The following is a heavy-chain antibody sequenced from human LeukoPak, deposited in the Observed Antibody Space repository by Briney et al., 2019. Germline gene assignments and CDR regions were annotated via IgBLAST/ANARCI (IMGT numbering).Heavy chain of an antibody. D-gene: IGHD3-3*01. V-gene: IGHV3-21*01. Sequence: RPGGSLRLSCAASGFTFSSYSMNWVRQAPGKGLEWVSSISSSSSYIYYADSVKGRFTISRDNAKNSLYLQMNSLRAEDTAVYYCARDLWIGEAVGGYWGQGTLVTVSS. J-gene: IGHJ4*02. CDR2: ISSSSSYI. CDR3: ARDLWIGEAVGGY. CDR1: GFTFSSYS.